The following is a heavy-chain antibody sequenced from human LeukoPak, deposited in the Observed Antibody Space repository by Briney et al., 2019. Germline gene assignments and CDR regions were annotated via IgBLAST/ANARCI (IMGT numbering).Heavy chain of an antibody. Sequence: GESLKISCKGSGYTFTNYWIGWVRQMPGKGLEFMGIIYPGDSDTRYSPSFQGQVTISVDKSINTAYLQWSSLKASDTAMYYCARPSSGWYYYGMDVWGQGTTVTVSS. CDR1: GYTFTNYW. CDR3: ARPSSGWYYYGMDV. V-gene: IGHV5-51*01. J-gene: IGHJ6*02. D-gene: IGHD6-19*01. CDR2: IYPGDSDT.